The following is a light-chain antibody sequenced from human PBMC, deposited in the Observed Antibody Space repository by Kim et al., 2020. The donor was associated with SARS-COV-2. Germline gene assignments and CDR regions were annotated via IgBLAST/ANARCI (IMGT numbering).Light chain of an antibody. CDR3: QQNYGTPLT. Sequence: ANVGGRVNMSGRAMQSISSYINWNQQKPGKAPKILIYAASSLQSGVPSRFSGSGSGTEFTRTISSLQPEDFATYYCQQNYGTPLTFGGGTKVDIK. V-gene: IGKV1-39*01. CDR1: QSISSY. CDR2: AAS. J-gene: IGKJ4*01.